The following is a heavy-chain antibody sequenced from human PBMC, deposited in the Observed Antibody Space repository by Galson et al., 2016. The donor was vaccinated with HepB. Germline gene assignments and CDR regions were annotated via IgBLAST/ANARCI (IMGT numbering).Heavy chain of an antibody. CDR3: AKDPDSGRNLAADS. J-gene: IGHJ4*02. V-gene: IGHV3-23*01. D-gene: IGHD1-26*01. CDR1: GFTFKNFA. CDR2: ISDGGHRK. Sequence: SLRLSCAASGFTFKNFAMSWVRQGPGRGLEWVSAISDGGHRKYYAASVKGRFTVPRDNSKNTVWLQMNSLRAEDTALYYCAKDPDSGRNLAADSWGQGTLVTVSS.